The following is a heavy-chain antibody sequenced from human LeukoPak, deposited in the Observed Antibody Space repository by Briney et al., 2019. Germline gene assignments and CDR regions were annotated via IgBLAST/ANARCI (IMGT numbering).Heavy chain of an antibody. CDR3: ARHPIGTTIFGVVIPLDWFDP. Sequence: PSETLSLTCTVSGGSISSSSYYWVWIRQPPGKGLEWIGSIYYSGSTYYNPSLKSRVTISVDTSKNQFSLKLSSVTAADTAVYYCARHPIGTTIFGVVIPLDWFDPWGQGTLVTVSS. V-gene: IGHV4-39*01. J-gene: IGHJ5*02. CDR2: IYYSGST. CDR1: GGSISSSSYY. D-gene: IGHD3-3*01.